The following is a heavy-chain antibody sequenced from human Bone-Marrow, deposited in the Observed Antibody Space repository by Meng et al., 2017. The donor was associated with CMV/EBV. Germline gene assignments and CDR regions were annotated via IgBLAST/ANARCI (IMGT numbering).Heavy chain of an antibody. Sequence: GSLRLSCTVSGGPVYTGSYYWSWIRQPPGKGLEWIGFIYYTGTTLYNPSLKSRVTISVDTSENQFSLKLTSVTAADTAVYYCARTPGYSYGWSDFWGQGTLVTVSS. J-gene: IGHJ5*01. V-gene: IGHV4-61*01. CDR3: ARTPGYSYGWSDF. CDR2: IYYTGTT. CDR1: GGPVYTGSYY. D-gene: IGHD1-26*01.